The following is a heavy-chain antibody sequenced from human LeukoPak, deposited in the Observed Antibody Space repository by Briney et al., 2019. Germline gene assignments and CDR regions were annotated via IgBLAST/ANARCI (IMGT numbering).Heavy chain of an antibody. D-gene: IGHD3-10*01. V-gene: IGHV4-59*12. Sequence: PSETLSLTCTVSGGSISSYYWSWIRQPPGKGLEWIGYIYYSGSTNYNPSLKSRVTISVDTSKNQFSLKLSSVTAADTAVYYCASFYYGSGSYSVYWGQGTLVTVSS. J-gene: IGHJ4*02. CDR1: GGSISSYY. CDR3: ASFYYGSGSYSVY. CDR2: IYYSGST.